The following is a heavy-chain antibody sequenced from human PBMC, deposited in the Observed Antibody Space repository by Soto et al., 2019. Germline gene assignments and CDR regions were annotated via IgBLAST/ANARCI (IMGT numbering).Heavy chain of an antibody. V-gene: IGHV3-7*01. D-gene: IGHD6-19*01. Sequence: GSLRLSFAASGFSLSSYWMNWVRQAPGKGLEWVANIKQDGSEKYYVDSVKGRFFISRDNAKNSLYLQVNSLRAEDTAVYYCARDADASGWYHYGMDVWGQGTMVTVSS. CDR3: ARDADASGWYHYGMDV. CDR1: GFSLSSYW. J-gene: IGHJ6*02. CDR2: IKQDGSEK.